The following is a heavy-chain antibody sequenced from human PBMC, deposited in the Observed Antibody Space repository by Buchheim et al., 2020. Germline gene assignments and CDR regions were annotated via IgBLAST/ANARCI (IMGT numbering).Heavy chain of an antibody. CDR3: ARVRYYYDSSGYYPHYYFDY. J-gene: IGHJ4*02. Sequence: EVQLLESGGGLVQPGGSLRLSCAASGFTFSSYWMHWVRQAPGKGLVWVSRINSDGSSTSYADSVKGRFTISRDNAKNTLSLQMNSLRAEDTAVYYCARVRYYYDSSGYYPHYYFDYWGQGTL. CDR1: GFTFSSYW. D-gene: IGHD3-22*01. CDR2: INSDGSST. V-gene: IGHV3-74*01.